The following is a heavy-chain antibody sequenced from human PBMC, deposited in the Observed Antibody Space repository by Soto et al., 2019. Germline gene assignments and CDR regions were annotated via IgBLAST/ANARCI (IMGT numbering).Heavy chain of an antibody. J-gene: IGHJ3*02. CDR3: ARGGGVGVAGSAAFDM. CDR2: INPANGAA. Sequence: QLHLVQSGAVVKKPGASVTVSCSASGYPVTAYYMHWVRQAPGRGLEWMGGINPANGAAKYTQTFQGRVTRTRDTSTSTVFMELSGLTSEDTAVFYCARGGGVGVAGSAAFDMWGQGTLVTVSS. D-gene: IGHD3-3*01. V-gene: IGHV1-2*02. CDR1: GYPVTAYY.